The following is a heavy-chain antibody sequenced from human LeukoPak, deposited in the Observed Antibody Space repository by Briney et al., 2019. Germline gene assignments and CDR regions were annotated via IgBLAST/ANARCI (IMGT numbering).Heavy chain of an antibody. CDR1: GGSISSSSYY. CDR2: IYYSGST. V-gene: IGHV4-39*07. CDR3: AREGGDGYNFYY. J-gene: IGHJ4*02. D-gene: IGHD5-24*01. Sequence: PSETLSLTCTVSGGSISSSSYYWGWIRQPPGKGLEWIGSIYYSGSTYYNPSLKSRVTISVDTSKNQFSLKLSSVTAADTAVYYCAREGGDGYNFYYWGQGTLVTVSS.